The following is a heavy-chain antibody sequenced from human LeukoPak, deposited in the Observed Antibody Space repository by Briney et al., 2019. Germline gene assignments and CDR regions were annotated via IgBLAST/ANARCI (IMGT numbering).Heavy chain of an antibody. CDR1: GFTFSSYA. J-gene: IGHJ3*02. D-gene: IGHD4-23*01. V-gene: IGHV3-9*01. CDR3: AKDIDGVVRAFDI. Sequence: GGSLRLSCAASGFTFSSYAMSWVRQAPGKGLEWVSGISWNSGSIGYADSMKGRFTISRDNAKNSLYLQMNSLRAEDTALYYCAKDIDGVVRAFDIWGQGTMVTVSS. CDR2: ISWNSGSI.